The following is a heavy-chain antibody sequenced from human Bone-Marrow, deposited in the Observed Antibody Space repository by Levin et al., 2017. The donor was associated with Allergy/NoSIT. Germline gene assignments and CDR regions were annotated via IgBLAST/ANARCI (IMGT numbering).Heavy chain of an antibody. Sequence: SETLSLTCTVSGDSISPYYWTWVRQPPGKGLEWIGYIYHSGSTTYNPSLNSRVTISVDTSKNQFSLDLSSVTAADTAVYYCARGGFSGYDPQPSYYYMDVWGKGTTVTVSS. J-gene: IGHJ6*03. CDR3: ARGGFSGYDPQPSYYYMDV. CDR1: GDSISPYY. V-gene: IGHV4-59*12. D-gene: IGHD5-12*01. CDR2: IYHSGST.